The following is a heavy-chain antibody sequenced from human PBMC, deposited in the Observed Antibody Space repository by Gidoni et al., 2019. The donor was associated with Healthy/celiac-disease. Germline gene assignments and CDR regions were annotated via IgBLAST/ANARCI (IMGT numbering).Heavy chain of an antibody. CDR3: ARDAGNSPFDI. J-gene: IGHJ3*02. D-gene: IGHD6-13*01. Sequence: QVQLVESGGGVVEPGRALTLSCAASGFTFSIDGMHWVRKAPGKGLEWVAGIWSDGSNKYYADSGKCRFTISNDNSKNTLYLQINSLRVEDTAVYYCARDAGNSPFDIWGQGTMVPVSS. CDR2: IWSDGSNK. V-gene: IGHV3-33*01. CDR1: GFTFSIDG.